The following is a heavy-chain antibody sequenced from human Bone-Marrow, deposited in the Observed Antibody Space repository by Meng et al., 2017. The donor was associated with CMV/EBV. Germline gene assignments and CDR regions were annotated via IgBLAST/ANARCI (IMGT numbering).Heavy chain of an antibody. CDR3: ARSTYYYDSSGYYKSYHFDY. Sequence: FTSYAKHWVRQATGQRLEWMGWINAGNGNTKYSQKFQGRVTITRDTSASTAYMELSSLRSEDTAVYYCARSTYYYDSSGYYKSYHFDYWGQGTLVTVSS. CDR2: INAGNGNT. J-gene: IGHJ4*02. CDR1: FTSYA. D-gene: IGHD3-22*01. V-gene: IGHV1-3*01.